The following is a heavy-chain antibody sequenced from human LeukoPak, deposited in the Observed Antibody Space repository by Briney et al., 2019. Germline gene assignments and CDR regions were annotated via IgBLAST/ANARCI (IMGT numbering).Heavy chain of an antibody. Sequence: EASVKVSCKASGYTFTDYYIHWVRQAPGQGLEWMGWINPNSGGTKYAQKFQGRVTMTTDTSISTAYMEMSRLTSDDTAVYCARDAHNGYEFHDWFDPWGQGALVTVSS. CDR2: INPNSGGT. D-gene: IGHD5-12*01. CDR1: GYTFTDYY. V-gene: IGHV1-2*02. CDR3: ARDAHNGYEFHDWFDP. J-gene: IGHJ5*02.